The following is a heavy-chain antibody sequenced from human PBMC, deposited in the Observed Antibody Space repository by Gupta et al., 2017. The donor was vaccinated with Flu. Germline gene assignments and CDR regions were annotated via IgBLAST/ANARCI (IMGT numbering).Heavy chain of an antibody. CDR1: GYTFINYG. CDR2: ISAYNGNT. CDR3: ARAPPDVLRFLEWFNP. Sequence: QVHLVQSGAEVKKPGASVRVSCKASGYTFINYGISWVRQAPGQGLEWMGWISAYNGNTDYAQKFQGRVTMTTHTSSSTAFLELRSLGSDDTAVYYCARAPPDVLRFLEWFNPWGQGTLVTVSS. V-gene: IGHV1-18*01. J-gene: IGHJ5*02. D-gene: IGHD3-3*01.